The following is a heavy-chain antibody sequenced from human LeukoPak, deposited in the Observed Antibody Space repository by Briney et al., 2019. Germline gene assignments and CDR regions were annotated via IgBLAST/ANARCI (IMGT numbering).Heavy chain of an antibody. V-gene: IGHV1-18*01. Sequence: ASVKVSCKASGYTFTSYGISWVRQAPGQGLEWMGWISAYNGNTNYAQKLQGRVTMTTDTSTSTAYMELRSLRSDDTAVYYCARAPYYYDSSGYQDAFDIWGQGTMVTVSS. J-gene: IGHJ3*02. CDR3: ARAPYYYDSSGYQDAFDI. D-gene: IGHD3-22*01. CDR1: GYTFTSYG. CDR2: ISAYNGNT.